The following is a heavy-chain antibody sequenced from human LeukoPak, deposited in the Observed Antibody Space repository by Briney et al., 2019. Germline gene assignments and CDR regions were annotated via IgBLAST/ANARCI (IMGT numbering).Heavy chain of an antibody. CDR1: GGTFSSYA. J-gene: IGHJ6*04. CDR2: IIPIFGTA. V-gene: IGHV1-69*06. Sequence: SVKVSCKASGGTFSSYAISWVRQAPGQGLEWMGGIIPIFGTANYAQKFQGRVTITADKSTSTAYMELSSLRSEDTAVYYCARKGYSGYDWPYYYGMDVWSKGTTVTVSS. D-gene: IGHD5-12*01. CDR3: ARKGYSGYDWPYYYGMDV.